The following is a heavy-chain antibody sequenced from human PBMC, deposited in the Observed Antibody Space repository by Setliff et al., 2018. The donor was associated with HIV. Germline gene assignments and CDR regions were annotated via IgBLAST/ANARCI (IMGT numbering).Heavy chain of an antibody. CDR1: GGSISSGGYY. CDR3: VRERRRSPLSYGLDV. CDR2: IYYNGRT. J-gene: IGHJ6*02. Sequence: SETLSLTCTVSGGSISSGGYYWNWIRQYPVKGLEWIGHIYYNGRTLFNPALGTRLNMSVDTSGNQFSPHLNSVTAADTAVYYCVRERRRSPLSYGLDVWGQGTTVTV. V-gene: IGHV4-31*03.